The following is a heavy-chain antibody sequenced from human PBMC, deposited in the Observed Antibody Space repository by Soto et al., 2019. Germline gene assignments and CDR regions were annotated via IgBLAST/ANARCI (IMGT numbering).Heavy chain of an antibody. CDR2: INGGNGNT. Sequence: QVQLVQSGAELKKPGASVKVSCKSSGNTFPNYAIHWVRQAPGQRPEWMGWINGGNGNTYYSEKFQGRVTFTRDTSASTVYMELSSLRSEDTAIYYCARDDSGYGSSWYIDYFNYWGQGALVTVSS. D-gene: IGHD6-13*01. J-gene: IGHJ4*02. CDR1: GNTFPNYA. V-gene: IGHV1-3*01. CDR3: ARDDSGYGSSWYIDYFNY.